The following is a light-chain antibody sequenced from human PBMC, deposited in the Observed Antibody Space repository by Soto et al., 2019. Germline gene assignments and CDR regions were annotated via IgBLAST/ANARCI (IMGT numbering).Light chain of an antibody. Sequence: QSAPTQPASVSASLGQSITISCTGTSDDVGAFNYVSWYAQHPGKAPNLLLYEVTKRPSGVSNRFSGSKSGNSASLTISGLQADDEADYFCTSFTMSDSFVFGTGTKLTVL. CDR2: EVT. J-gene: IGLJ1*01. V-gene: IGLV2-14*01. CDR1: SDDVGAFNY. CDR3: TSFTMSDSFV.